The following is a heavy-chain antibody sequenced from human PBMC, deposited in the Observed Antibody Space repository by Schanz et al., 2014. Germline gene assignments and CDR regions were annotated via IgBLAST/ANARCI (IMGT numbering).Heavy chain of an antibody. Sequence: VQLVESGGGLVQPGGSVRLSCGASGFSFSTHWMAWVRQAPGKGLEWVAKIGDDGADKYYLDSVRGRFTISRDNTKNIFNQEMNNLRAEDTAVLSCARESIGQNALDTEPQKYTYMDVWGKGATVTVSS. CDR2: IGDDGADK. V-gene: IGHV3-7*01. D-gene: IGHD1-1*01. J-gene: IGHJ6*03. CDR1: GFSFSTHW. CDR3: ARESIGQNALDTEPQKYTYMDV.